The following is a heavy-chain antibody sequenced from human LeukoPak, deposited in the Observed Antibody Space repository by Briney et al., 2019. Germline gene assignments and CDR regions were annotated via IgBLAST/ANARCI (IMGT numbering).Heavy chain of an antibody. CDR2: IYYSGST. D-gene: IGHD4-17*01. V-gene: IGHV4-59*01. J-gene: IGHJ5*02. CDR1: GGSISSYY. Sequence: SETLSLTCTVSGGSISSYYWSWIRQPPGKGLEWIGYIYYSGSTNYNPSLKSRVTISVDTSKNQFSLKLSSVTAADTAVYYCARGSHDYGDYGGWFDPWGQGTLVTVSS. CDR3: ARGSHDYGDYGGWFDP.